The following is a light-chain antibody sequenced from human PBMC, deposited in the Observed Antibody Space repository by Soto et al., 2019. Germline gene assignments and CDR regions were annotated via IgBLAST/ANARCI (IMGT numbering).Light chain of an antibody. V-gene: IGKV3-20*01. CDR3: QQYGSSPT. J-gene: IGKJ4*01. CDR2: GTS. Sequence: EIVLTQSPGTVSWSPGERATLSCRASQSVSRSDLAWYQHKPGQSPRLLIYGTSSRASGVPDRFSGSGSGTGFTLTISRLEPEDSAVYYCQQYGSSPTFGGGTKVEIK. CDR1: QSVSRSD.